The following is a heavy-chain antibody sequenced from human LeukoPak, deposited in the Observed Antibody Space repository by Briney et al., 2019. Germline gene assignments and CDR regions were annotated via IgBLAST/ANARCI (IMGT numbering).Heavy chain of an antibody. Sequence: GGSLRLSCAASGFTFTNHWMHWVRQAPGKGLVWVSRIRPDGRETNHADSVKGGFTISRDNARNTLYLQMNSLGAEDTAVYYCGRDAVLGSGSVDCWGQGVLVTVSS. D-gene: IGHD3-10*01. CDR1: GFTFTNHW. CDR2: IRPDGRET. J-gene: IGHJ4*02. V-gene: IGHV3-74*01. CDR3: GRDAVLGSGSVDC.